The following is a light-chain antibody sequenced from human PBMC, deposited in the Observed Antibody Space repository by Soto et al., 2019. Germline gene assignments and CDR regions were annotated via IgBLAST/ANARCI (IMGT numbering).Light chain of an antibody. CDR3: HHLAGT. Sequence: PLTQSPSSLSASIGDRVTITCRASQDITNYLAWYQQQPGKAPKLLVYSASTLHSGVPTSFSGSGSGTEFILTIGRLQPEDFATYYCHHLAGTFGQGTKLEMK. CDR1: QDITNY. CDR2: SAS. V-gene: IGKV1-9*01. J-gene: IGKJ2*01.